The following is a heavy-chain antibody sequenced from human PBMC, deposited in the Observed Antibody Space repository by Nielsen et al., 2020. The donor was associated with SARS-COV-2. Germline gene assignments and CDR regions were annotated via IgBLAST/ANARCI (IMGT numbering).Heavy chain of an antibody. CDR2: INPSGSGT. CDR1: GFTFSSTW. Sequence: GESLKISCSASGFTFSSTWMDWVRQAPGQGPVWVSRINPSGSGTAYADSVKGRFAVSRDNAENTVALQIHSLRVEDTAVYYCAGGADFWSGTQKYYMDVWGKGTTVTVSS. CDR3: AGGADFWSGTQKYYMDV. V-gene: IGHV3-74*01. D-gene: IGHD3-3*01. J-gene: IGHJ6*03.